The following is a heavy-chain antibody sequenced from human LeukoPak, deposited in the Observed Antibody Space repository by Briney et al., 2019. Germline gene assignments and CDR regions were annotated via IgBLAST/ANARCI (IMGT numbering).Heavy chain of an antibody. CDR2: VSGSGDTT. CDR3: AKDSYSSSWVFDY. CDR1: RFTFSSYA. D-gene: IGHD6-13*01. V-gene: IGHV3-23*01. J-gene: IGHJ4*02. Sequence: GGSLRLSCAASRFTFSSYAMAWVRQAPGKGLEWVSAVSGSGDTTYYADSVKGRFTISRDNSKNTLYLQMNSLRAEDTAAYYCAKDSYSSSWVFDYWGQGTLVTVSS.